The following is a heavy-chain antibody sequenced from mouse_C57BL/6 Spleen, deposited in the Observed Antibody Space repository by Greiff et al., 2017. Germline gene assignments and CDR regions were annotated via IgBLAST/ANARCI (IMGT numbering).Heavy chain of an antibody. Sequence: QVQLKQSDAELVKPGASVKISCKVSGYTFTDHTIHWMKQRPEQGLEWIGYIYPRDGSTKYNEKFKGKATLTADKSSSTAYMQLNSLTSEDSAVSFCARFLGDYYGSSYIYYFDYWGQGTTLTVSS. CDR3: ARFLGDYYGSSYIYYFDY. CDR1: GYTFTDHT. D-gene: IGHD1-1*01. CDR2: IYPRDGST. J-gene: IGHJ2*01. V-gene: IGHV1-78*01.